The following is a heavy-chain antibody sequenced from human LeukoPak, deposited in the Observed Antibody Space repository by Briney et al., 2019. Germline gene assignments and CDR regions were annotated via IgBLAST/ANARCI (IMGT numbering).Heavy chain of an antibody. CDR3: AKDSTYYYDSSGSPFGY. Sequence: GGSLRLSCAASGFTFDSYAMSWVRQAPGKGLEWVSTISGSGGSTYYADSVKGRFTISRDNSKNTLYLQMNSLGAEDTAIYYCAKDSTYYYDSSGSPFGYWGQGILLTVSS. V-gene: IGHV3-23*01. D-gene: IGHD3-22*01. CDR2: ISGSGGST. J-gene: IGHJ4*02. CDR1: GFTFDSYA.